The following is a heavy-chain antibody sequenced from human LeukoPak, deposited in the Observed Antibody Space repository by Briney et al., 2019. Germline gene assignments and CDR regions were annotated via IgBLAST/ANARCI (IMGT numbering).Heavy chain of an antibody. Sequence: GASVKVSCKASGGTFSSYAISWVRQAPGQRLEWLGWLNPSSGGTDYARKFQGRLNLTRDTSITTAYMELSSLTFDDTAVYYCMRDRVDYWNDYWGQGTLVTVSS. CDR3: MRDRVDYWNDY. J-gene: IGHJ4*02. D-gene: IGHD1-1*01. CDR2: LNPSSGGT. V-gene: IGHV1-2*02. CDR1: GGTFSSYA.